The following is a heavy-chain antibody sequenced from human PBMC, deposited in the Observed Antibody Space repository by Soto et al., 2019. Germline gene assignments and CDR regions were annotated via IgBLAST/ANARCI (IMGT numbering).Heavy chain of an antibody. CDR3: ARDYPSWDYYYGMDV. CDR2: IYYSGST. D-gene: IGHD3-16*02. Sequence: QVQLQESGPGLVKPSQTLSLTCTVSGGSISSGDYYWSWIRQPPGKGLEWIGYIYYSGSTYYNPSLKGRVTISVDTSKNQFSLKLSSVTAADTAVYYCARDYPSWDYYYGMDVWGQGTTVTVSS. V-gene: IGHV4-30-4*01. CDR1: GGSISSGDYY. J-gene: IGHJ6*02.